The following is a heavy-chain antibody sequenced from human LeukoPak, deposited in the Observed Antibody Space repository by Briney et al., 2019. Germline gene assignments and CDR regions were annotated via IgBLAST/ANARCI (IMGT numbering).Heavy chain of an antibody. Sequence: GGSLRLSCAASGFTFNNYGMHWVRQAPGKGLEWVAFIRYNGNNQYYADSVKGRFTISRDNSKNTLYLQMNSLRAEDTAVYYCAKHGDRTGSGSYYFEYWGQGTLVTVSP. CDR3: AKHGDRTGSGSYYFEY. V-gene: IGHV3-30*02. CDR2: IRYNGNNQ. J-gene: IGHJ4*02. D-gene: IGHD3-10*01. CDR1: GFTFNNYG.